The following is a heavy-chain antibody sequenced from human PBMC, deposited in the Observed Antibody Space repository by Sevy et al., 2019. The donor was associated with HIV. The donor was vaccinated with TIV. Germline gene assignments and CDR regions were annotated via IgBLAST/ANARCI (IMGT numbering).Heavy chain of an antibody. Sequence: GGSLRLSCVASGFTVSGSWMTWVRQAPGKGLERIAFINEDGSRLGYVDSVRGRFTISRENTKNSLYLQMNSLRAEDTAVYFCARDRAYSALDYWGQGTLVTVSS. V-gene: IGHV3-7*01. CDR2: INEDGSRL. J-gene: IGHJ4*02. D-gene: IGHD5-18*01. CDR3: ARDRAYSALDY. CDR1: GFTVSGSW.